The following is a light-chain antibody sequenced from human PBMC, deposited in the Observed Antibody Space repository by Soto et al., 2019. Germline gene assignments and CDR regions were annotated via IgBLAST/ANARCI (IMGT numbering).Light chain of an antibody. CDR1: QSISNY. Sequence: DIQMTQSPSSLSASVGDRVTITCRASQSISNYLNWYLQKPGKAPKLLIYAASSIQSGVPSRFSGSGSEKEFTLTISSLQPDDSATYYCQQSFSPLWTFGQGTKVE. CDR3: QQSFSPLWT. J-gene: IGKJ1*01. CDR2: AAS. V-gene: IGKV1-39*01.